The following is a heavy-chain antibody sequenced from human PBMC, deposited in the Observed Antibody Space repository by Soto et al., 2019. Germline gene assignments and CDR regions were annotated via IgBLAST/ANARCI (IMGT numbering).Heavy chain of an antibody. D-gene: IGHD4-4*01. CDR1: GFTFSSYS. CDR2: SSSSSSTI. J-gene: IGHJ4*02. CDR3: ASLFSPPKLVTSFDY. V-gene: IGHV3-48*01. Sequence: EVQLVESGGGLVQPGGSLRLSCAASGFTFSSYSMNWVRQAPGQGLEWVSYSSSSSSTIYYPDSVKGRFTISRDNAKNSLYLQMNSLRAEDTAVYYGASLFSPPKLVTSFDYWGQGTLVTVSS.